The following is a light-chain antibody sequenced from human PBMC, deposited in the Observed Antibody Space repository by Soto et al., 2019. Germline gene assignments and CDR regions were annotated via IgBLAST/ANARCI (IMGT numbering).Light chain of an antibody. CDR2: LGS. Sequence: DIMMTQSPLSLPVTPGEPASISCKSSQSLLHSYGFNYLDWYLQRPGQSPQLLIYLGSNRASGVPDRFSATGSGTTFTLKISSVEAEDVGVYYCMQALQTPWTFGQGTKVDIK. CDR3: MQALQTPWT. J-gene: IGKJ1*01. CDR1: QSLLHSYGFNY. V-gene: IGKV2-28*01.